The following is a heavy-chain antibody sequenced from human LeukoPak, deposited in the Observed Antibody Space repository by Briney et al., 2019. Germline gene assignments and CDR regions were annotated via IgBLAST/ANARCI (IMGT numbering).Heavy chain of an antibody. V-gene: IGHV3-23*01. D-gene: IGHD3-22*01. Sequence: GGSLRLSCAASGFTFSSYSMNWVRQAPGKGLEWVSAISGSGGSTYYADSVKGRFTISRDNSKNTLYLQMNSLRAEDTAVYYCAKDASYYDSSGSYYFDYWGQGTLVTVSS. CDR3: AKDASYYDSSGSYYFDY. CDR2: ISGSGGST. CDR1: GFTFSSYS. J-gene: IGHJ4*02.